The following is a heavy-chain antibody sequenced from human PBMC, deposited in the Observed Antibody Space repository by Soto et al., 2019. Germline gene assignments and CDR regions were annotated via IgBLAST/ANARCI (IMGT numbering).Heavy chain of an antibody. Sequence: PGGSQRHSCAASGFAFSSYSVNWIRQAPGKGLEWVSSISSSSSYIYYADSVKGRFTISRDNAKNSLYLQMNSLRAEDTAVYYCARDSGSSGWLDAFDIWGLGTMVTVSS. CDR1: GFAFSSYS. J-gene: IGHJ3*02. CDR3: ARDSGSSGWLDAFDI. CDR2: ISSSSSYI. V-gene: IGHV3-21*01. D-gene: IGHD6-19*01.